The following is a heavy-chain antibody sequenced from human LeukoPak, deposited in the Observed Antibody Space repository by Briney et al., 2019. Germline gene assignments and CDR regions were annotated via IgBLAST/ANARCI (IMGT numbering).Heavy chain of an antibody. Sequence: ASVKVSCEASGYTFTSYAMNWVRQAPGQGLEWMGWINPNSGGTNYAQKFQGRVTMTRDTSISTAYMELSRLRSDDTAVYYCARDVIAEYYFDYWGQGTLVTVSS. CDR3: ARDVIAEYYFDY. CDR1: GYTFTSYA. D-gene: IGHD3-10*01. CDR2: INPNSGGT. J-gene: IGHJ4*02. V-gene: IGHV1-2*02.